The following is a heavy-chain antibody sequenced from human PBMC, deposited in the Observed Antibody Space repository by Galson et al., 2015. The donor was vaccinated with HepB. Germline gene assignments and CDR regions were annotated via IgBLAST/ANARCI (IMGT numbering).Heavy chain of an antibody. CDR1: GYNFSNFW. D-gene: IGHD6-19*01. Sequence: QSGAEVKKPGESLRISCQASGYNFSNFWISWVRQVPGKGLEWMGRVDVEISYINYNPSFRGHVTISTDESLATAYLSWNSLKASDTALYYCVRHGDHRLDRFHMEVWGQGSAVTVSS. CDR2: VDVEISYI. V-gene: IGHV5-10-1*01. CDR3: VRHGDHRLDRFHMEV. J-gene: IGHJ6*02.